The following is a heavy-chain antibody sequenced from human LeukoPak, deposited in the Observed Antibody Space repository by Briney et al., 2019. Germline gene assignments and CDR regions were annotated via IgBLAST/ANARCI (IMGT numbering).Heavy chain of an antibody. CDR1: GFTYSSYA. CDR3: AKDRGLRYFDWLSPDAFDI. V-gene: IGHV3-23*01. J-gene: IGHJ3*02. D-gene: IGHD3-9*01. CDR2: ISGSGGST. Sequence: GGSLRLSCAASGFTYSSYAMSWGRQAPGRGLEWVSAISGSGGSTYYADSVKGRFTISRDNSKNTLYLQMNSLRAEDTAVYYCAKDRGLRYFDWLSPDAFDIWGQGTMVTVSS.